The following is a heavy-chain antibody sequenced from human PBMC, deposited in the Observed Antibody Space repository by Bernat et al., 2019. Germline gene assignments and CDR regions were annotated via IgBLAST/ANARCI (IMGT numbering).Heavy chain of an antibody. Sequence: QVQLVESGGGVVQPGRSLRLSCAASGFTFSSYGMDWVRQAPGKGLEWVAVIWYDGSNKYYADSVKGRFTISRGNSKNTVYLQMDSLRAEDTAVYYCARLGSSWSFDYWGQGSLVTVSS. V-gene: IGHV3-33*01. J-gene: IGHJ4*02. CDR2: IWYDGSNK. CDR3: ARLGSSWSFDY. CDR1: GFTFSSYG. D-gene: IGHD6-13*01.